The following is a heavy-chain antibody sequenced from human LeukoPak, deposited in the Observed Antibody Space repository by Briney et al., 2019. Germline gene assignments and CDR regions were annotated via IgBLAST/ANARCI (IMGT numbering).Heavy chain of an antibody. J-gene: IGHJ5*02. CDR3: ARELGDYYESNWFDP. CDR2: INPNSGGT. CDR1: GYTFTSYG. V-gene: IGHV1-2*02. D-gene: IGHD3-22*01. Sequence: GASVKVSCKASGYTFTSYGISWVRQAPGQGLEWMGWINPNSGGTNYAQKFQGRVTMTRDTSISTAYMELSRLRSDDTAVYYCARELGDYYESNWFDPWGQGTLVTVSS.